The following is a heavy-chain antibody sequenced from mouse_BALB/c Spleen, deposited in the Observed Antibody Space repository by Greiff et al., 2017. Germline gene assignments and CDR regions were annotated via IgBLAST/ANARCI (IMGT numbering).Heavy chain of an antibody. V-gene: IGHV2-9*02. CDR1: GFSLTSYG. D-gene: IGHD2-4*01. J-gene: IGHJ4*01. Sequence: QVQLQESGPGLVAPSQCLSISCTVSGFSLTSYGVHWVRQPPGKGLEWLGVIWAGGSTNYNSALMSRLSISTDDSKSQVFLKMNSLQTDDTAMYYCARDGITTRYAMDYWGQGTSVTVSS. CDR2: IWAGGST. CDR3: ARDGITTRYAMDY.